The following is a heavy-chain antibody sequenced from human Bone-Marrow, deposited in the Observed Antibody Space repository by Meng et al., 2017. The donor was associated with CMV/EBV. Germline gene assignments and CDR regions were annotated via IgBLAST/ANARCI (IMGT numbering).Heavy chain of an antibody. J-gene: IGHJ6*02. D-gene: IGHD6-19*01. CDR1: GFTFSTSS. V-gene: IGHV3-21*01. CDR3: ARDGGSGWDHYYYGMDV. CDR2: ISSSSAYI. Sequence: GGSLRLSCAASGFTFSTSSMNWVRQAPGKGLEWLSSISSSSAYIYYADSVKGRFTISRDNARNSLYLQMNSLRAEDTAVYYCARDGGSGWDHYYYGMDVWGRGTTVTVSS.